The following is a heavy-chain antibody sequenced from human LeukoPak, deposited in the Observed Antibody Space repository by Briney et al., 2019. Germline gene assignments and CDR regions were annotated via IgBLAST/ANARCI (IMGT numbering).Heavy chain of an antibody. CDR2: IYYSGST. V-gene: IGHV4-59*01. Sequence: SETLSLTCTGSGGSISSYYWSWIRQPPGKGLEWIGYIYYSGSTNYNPSLKSRVTISVDTSKNQFSLKLSSVTAADTAVYYCARAPGYSYGYYFDYWGQGTLVTVSS. CDR1: GGSISSYY. CDR3: ARAPGYSYGYYFDY. J-gene: IGHJ4*02. D-gene: IGHD5-18*01.